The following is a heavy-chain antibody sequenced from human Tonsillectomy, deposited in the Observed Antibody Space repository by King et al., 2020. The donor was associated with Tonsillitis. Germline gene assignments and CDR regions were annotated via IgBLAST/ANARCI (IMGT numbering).Heavy chain of an antibody. CDR3: ANENTGYSCGNFYY. CDR2: ITWNSGYI. Sequence: VQLVESGGGLVQPGRSLRLSCAASGFTFDDYAMHWVRQAPGKGLEWVSSITWNSGYIAYADSVKGRFTISRDNAKNSLYLEMNSLRAEDTAFYYCANENTGYSCGNFYYWGQGTLLTVST. CDR1: GFTFDDYA. V-gene: IGHV3-9*01. J-gene: IGHJ4*02. D-gene: IGHD5-18*01.